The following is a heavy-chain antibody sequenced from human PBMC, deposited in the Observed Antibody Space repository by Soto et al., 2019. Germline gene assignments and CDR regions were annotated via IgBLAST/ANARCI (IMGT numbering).Heavy chain of an antibody. CDR1: GFTFSSYG. J-gene: IGHJ4*02. CDR2: ISYDGSNK. CDR3: AKDPQTNRNGTDY. D-gene: IGHD1-20*01. Sequence: PGGSLRLSCAASGFTFSSYGMHWVRQAPGKGLEWVAVISYDGSNKYYADSVKGRFTISRDNSKNTLYLQMNSLRAEDTAVFYCAKDPQTNRNGTDYWGQGTLVTVSS. V-gene: IGHV3-30*18.